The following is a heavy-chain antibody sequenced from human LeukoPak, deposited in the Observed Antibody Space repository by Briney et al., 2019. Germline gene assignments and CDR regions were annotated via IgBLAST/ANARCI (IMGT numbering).Heavy chain of an antibody. CDR2: IIPIFGTA. V-gene: IGHV1-69*06. Sequence: GASVKVSCKASGGTFSSYAISWVRQAPGQGLEWMGGIIPIFGTANYAQKFQGRVTITADKSTSTAYMELSSLRSDDTAVYYCARGRYYDSSGYYYPSDAFDIWGQGTMVTVSS. CDR1: GGTFSSYA. J-gene: IGHJ3*02. D-gene: IGHD3-22*01. CDR3: ARGRYYDSSGYYYPSDAFDI.